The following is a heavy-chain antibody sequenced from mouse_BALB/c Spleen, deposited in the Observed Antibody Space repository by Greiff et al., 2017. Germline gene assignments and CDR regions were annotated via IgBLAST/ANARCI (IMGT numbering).Heavy chain of an antibody. J-gene: IGHJ4*01. CDR1: GFTFSSYA. Sequence: EVKLVESGGGLVKPGGSLKLSCAASGFTFSSYAMSWVRQSPEKRLEWVAEISSGGSYTYYPDTVTGRFTISRDNAKNTLYLEMSSLRSEDTAMYYCARAGYDYDAFYYAMDYWGQGTSVTVSS. CDR3: ARAGYDYDAFYYAMDY. D-gene: IGHD2-4*01. V-gene: IGHV5-9-4*01. CDR2: ISSGGSYT.